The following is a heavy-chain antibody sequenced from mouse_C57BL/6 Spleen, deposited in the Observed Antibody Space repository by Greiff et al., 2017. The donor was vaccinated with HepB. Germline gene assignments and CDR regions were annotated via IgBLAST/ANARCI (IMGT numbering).Heavy chain of an antibody. J-gene: IGHJ2*01. Sequence: VQLQQSGAELARPGASVKLSCKASGYTFTSYGISWVKQRTGQGLEWIGEIYPRSGNTYYNEKFKGKATLTADKSSSTAYMELRILTSEDSAVYFCARADSNLYYFDYWGQGTTLTVSS. CDR1: GYTFTSYG. CDR3: ARADSNLYYFDY. V-gene: IGHV1-81*01. CDR2: IYPRSGNT. D-gene: IGHD2-5*01.